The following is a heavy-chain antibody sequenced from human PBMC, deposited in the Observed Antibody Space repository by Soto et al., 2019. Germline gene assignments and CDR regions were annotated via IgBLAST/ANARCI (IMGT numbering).Heavy chain of an antibody. V-gene: IGHV3-9*01. J-gene: IGHJ4*02. CDR3: AKDYSGSGTYYSFDF. CDR1: GFTFDDYA. CDR2: LSWNSGSI. Sequence: GGSLRLSCAASGFTFDDYAMHWVRQAPGKGLEWVSGLSWNSGSIGYADSVKGRFTISRDNAKNSVYLQMNSLRAEDTALYYCAKDYSGSGTYYSFDFWGQGTLVTVSS. D-gene: IGHD3-10*01.